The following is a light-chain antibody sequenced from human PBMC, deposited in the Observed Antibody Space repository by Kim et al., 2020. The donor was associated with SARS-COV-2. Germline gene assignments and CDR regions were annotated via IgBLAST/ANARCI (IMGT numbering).Light chain of an antibody. CDR2: GAS. V-gene: IGKV3-15*01. CDR1: QSVSSN. CDR3: QQYNNWPPGWT. Sequence: PGERATLSCRSSQSVSSNLAWDQQKPGQAPRLLIYGASTRATGIPARFSGSGSGTEFTLTISSLQSEDFTVYYCQQYNNWPPGWTFGQGTKVDIK. J-gene: IGKJ1*01.